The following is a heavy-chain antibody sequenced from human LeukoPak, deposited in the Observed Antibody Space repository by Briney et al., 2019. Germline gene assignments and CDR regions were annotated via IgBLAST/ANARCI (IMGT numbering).Heavy chain of an antibody. J-gene: IGHJ4*02. CDR2: ISSSSSTI. D-gene: IGHD1-26*01. V-gene: IGHV3-48*01. CDR3: ARHGDSGSYYEVGTFDY. Sequence: GGSLRLSCAASGFTFSSYSMNWVRQAPGKGLEWVSYISSSSSTIYYADSVKGRFTISRGNAKNSLYLQMNSLRAEDTAVYYCARHGDSGSYYEVGTFDYWGQGTLVTVSS. CDR1: GFTFSSYS.